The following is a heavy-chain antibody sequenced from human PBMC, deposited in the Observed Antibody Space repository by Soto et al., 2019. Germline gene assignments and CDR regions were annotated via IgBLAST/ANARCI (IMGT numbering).Heavy chain of an antibody. D-gene: IGHD2-21*01. CDR3: ARDAGSIASRDGYYYYYGMDV. CDR1: GYTFTSYY. Sequence: ASVKVSCKASGYTFTSYYMHWVRQAPGQGLEWMGIINPSGGSTSYAQKFQGRVTMTRDTSTSTVYMELSSLRSEDTAVYYCARDAGSIASRDGYYYYYGMDVWGQGTTVTISS. J-gene: IGHJ6*02. CDR2: INPSGGST. V-gene: IGHV1-46*01.